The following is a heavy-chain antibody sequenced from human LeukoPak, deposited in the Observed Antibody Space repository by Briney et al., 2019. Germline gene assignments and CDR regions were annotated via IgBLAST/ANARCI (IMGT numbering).Heavy chain of an antibody. CDR1: GFNFDDYV. J-gene: IGHJ3*01. V-gene: IGHV3-20*04. CDR3: AREFRDAFDV. Sequence: GGSLRLSCAASGFNFDDYVMSWVRQAPGKGLEWVSGINWNGGSRGYADSVKGRFTISRDNTWNTLFLQMNSLRDEDTAVYYCAREFRDAFDVWGQGTRVTVSS. CDR2: INWNGGSR. D-gene: IGHD3-10*01.